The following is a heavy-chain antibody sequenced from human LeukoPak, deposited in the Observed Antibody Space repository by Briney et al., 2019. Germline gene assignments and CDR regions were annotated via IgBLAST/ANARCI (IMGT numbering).Heavy chain of an antibody. V-gene: IGHV3-23*01. D-gene: IGHD5-12*01. J-gene: IGHJ4*02. CDR3: AKEGDSGYE. Sequence: GGALRLSCAAPGFSFSIYAMSWVRQAPGKRLEWVSPISGSGGITYYADSVKGRFTISRDNSKNTMYLQMNSLRAEDTAVYYCAKEGDSGYEWGQGTLVTVSS. CDR2: ISGSGGIT. CDR1: GFSFSIYA.